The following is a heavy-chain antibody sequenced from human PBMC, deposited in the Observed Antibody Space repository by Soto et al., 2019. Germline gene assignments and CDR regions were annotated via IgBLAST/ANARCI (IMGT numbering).Heavy chain of an antibody. D-gene: IGHD2-15*01. Sequence: GSLRLSCAASGFTFSSYAMSWVRQAPGKGLEWVSAISGSGGSTYYADSVKGRFTISRDNSKNTLYLQMNSLRAEDTAVYYCAKDGYCSGGSCYTPTGDPWGQGTLVTVSS. J-gene: IGHJ5*02. CDR2: ISGSGGST. CDR3: AKDGYCSGGSCYTPTGDP. CDR1: GFTFSSYA. V-gene: IGHV3-23*01.